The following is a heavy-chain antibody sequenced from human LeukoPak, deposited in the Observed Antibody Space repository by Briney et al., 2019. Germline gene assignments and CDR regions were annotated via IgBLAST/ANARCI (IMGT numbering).Heavy chain of an antibody. CDR1: GFAFITYA. CDR3: AKSRSGLNDAFDI. Sequence: GGSLRLSCAASGFAFITYAMSWVRQAPGKGLEWVSGLSGTGGSTYYADSVKGRFTISRDNSKNTLYVQMNSLRADDTAVYYCAKSRSGLNDAFDIWGQGTVVTVSS. J-gene: IGHJ3*02. V-gene: IGHV3-23*01. CDR2: LSGTGGST. D-gene: IGHD3-10*01.